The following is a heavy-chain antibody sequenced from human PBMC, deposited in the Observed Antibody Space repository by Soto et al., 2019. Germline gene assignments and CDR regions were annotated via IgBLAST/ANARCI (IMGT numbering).Heavy chain of an antibody. CDR2: INQSGTT. J-gene: IGHJ4*02. Sequence: PSETLSLTCAVSGGPFSNFYWTWIRQSPGKGLEWLGEINQSGTTNYRPSLKGRISMSIDTSKNQFSLRLTSVTVADTGVYYCARWMRRVLVPRPHAQSLEHWGQGTVVTVYS. V-gene: IGHV4-34*01. CDR1: GGPFSNFY. CDR3: ARWMRRVLVPRPHAQSLEH. D-gene: IGHD4-4*01.